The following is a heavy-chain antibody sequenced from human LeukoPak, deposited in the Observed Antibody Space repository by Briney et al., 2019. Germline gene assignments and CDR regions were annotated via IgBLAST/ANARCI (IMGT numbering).Heavy chain of an antibody. J-gene: IGHJ4*02. CDR3: ARGYDFWSGYYES. V-gene: IGHV1-8*01. CDR2: MNPNSGNT. CDR1: GYTFTSYD. D-gene: IGHD3-3*01. Sequence: ASVKVSFKASGYTFTSYDINWVRQATGQGLEWMGWMNPNSGNTGYAQKFQGRVTMTRNTSISTAYMGLSSLRSEDTAVYHCARGYDFWSGYYESWGQGTLVTVSS.